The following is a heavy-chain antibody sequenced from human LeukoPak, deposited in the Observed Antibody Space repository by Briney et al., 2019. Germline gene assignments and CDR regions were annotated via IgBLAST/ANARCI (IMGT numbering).Heavy chain of an antibody. CDR2: IKQDGSDK. CDR1: GFTFSTYW. V-gene: IGHV3-7*03. J-gene: IGHJ4*02. Sequence: GGSLRLSCAASGFTFSTYWMSWVRQAPGKGLEWVASIKQDGSDKFYVDSVKGRFTISRDNAKNSMYLQMNSLRAEDTAVYYCARDYYVWGSYRYEDYFDYCGQGTLVTVSS. D-gene: IGHD3-16*02. CDR3: ARDYYVWGSYRYEDYFDY.